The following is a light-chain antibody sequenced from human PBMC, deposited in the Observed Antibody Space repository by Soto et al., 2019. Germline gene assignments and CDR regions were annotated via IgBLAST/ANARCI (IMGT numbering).Light chain of an antibody. J-gene: IGLJ2*01. CDR3: SSYVTGDSLI. CDR1: SRDVGGHDY. V-gene: IGLV2-8*01. CDR2: ELS. Sequence: QSALTQPPSASGSPGQSVTISCTGTSRDVGGHDYVSWYQQHPGKAPKLMIYELSKRPSRVPDRFSGSKSGNTASLTVSGLQAEDEADYYCSSYVTGDSLIFGGGTKLTVL.